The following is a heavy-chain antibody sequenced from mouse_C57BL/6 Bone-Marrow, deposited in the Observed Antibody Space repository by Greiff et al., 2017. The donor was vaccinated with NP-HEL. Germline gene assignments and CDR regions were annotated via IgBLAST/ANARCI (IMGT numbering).Heavy chain of an antibody. V-gene: IGHV5-4*03. J-gene: IGHJ3*01. CDR1: GFTFSSYA. D-gene: IGHD2-3*01. CDR3: ARGYDPWFAY. CDR2: ISDGGSYT. Sequence: DVKLVESGGGLVKPGGSLKLSCAASGFTFSSYAMSWVRQTPEKRLEWVATISDGGSYTYYPDNVKGRFTISRDNAKNNLYLQMSHLKSEDTAMYYCARGYDPWFAYWGQGTLVTVSA.